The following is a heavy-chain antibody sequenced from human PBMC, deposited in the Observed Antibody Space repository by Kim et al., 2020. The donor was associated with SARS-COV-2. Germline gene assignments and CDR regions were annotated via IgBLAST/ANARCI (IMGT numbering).Heavy chain of an antibody. Sequence: GGSLRLSCAASGFTFSSYSMNWVHQAPGKGLEWVSYISSSSSTIYYADSVKGRFTISRDNAKNSLYLQMNSLRDEDTAVYYCARVGGCSGGSCYGRYYYGMDVWGQGTTVTVSS. CDR3: ARVGGCSGGSCYGRYYYGMDV. J-gene: IGHJ6*02. CDR1: GFTFSSYS. D-gene: IGHD2-15*01. V-gene: IGHV3-48*02. CDR2: ISSSSSTI.